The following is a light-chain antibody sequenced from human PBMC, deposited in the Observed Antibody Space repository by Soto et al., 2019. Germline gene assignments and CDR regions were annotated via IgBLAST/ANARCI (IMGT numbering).Light chain of an antibody. CDR2: ADS. V-gene: IGLV3-21*02. CDR1: NIGSNT. Sequence: SYELTQPPSVSVAPGQTARISCGGNNIGSNTVHWYQQRPGQAPVLVVYADSDRPSGIPERFSGSTSGNAATLTISRVEAGDEDDYYCQVWNTGNEHVVFGGGTKLTVL. CDR3: QVWNTGNEHVV. J-gene: IGLJ2*01.